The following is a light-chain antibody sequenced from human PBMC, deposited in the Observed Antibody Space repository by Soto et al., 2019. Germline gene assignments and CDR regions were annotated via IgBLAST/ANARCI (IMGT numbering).Light chain of an antibody. CDR3: QQYNNWWT. Sequence: IVMTQSPATLSVSPGERATLSCRASQSVNSNLAWYQQKPGQAPRLLISGASTRATGIPARFSGSGSETEFTLTISSLQSEDLAVYYCQQYNNWWTFGQGTKVEIK. V-gene: IGKV3-15*01. J-gene: IGKJ1*01. CDR1: QSVNSN. CDR2: GAS.